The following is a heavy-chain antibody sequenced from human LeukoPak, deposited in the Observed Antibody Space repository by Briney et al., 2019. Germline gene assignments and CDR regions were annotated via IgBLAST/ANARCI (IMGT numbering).Heavy chain of an antibody. CDR3: ARDPPLGYCSSTSCPHLDY. CDR2: ISSSSSLI. CDR1: GFTLSSYS. J-gene: IGHJ4*02. Sequence: MAGGSLRLSCAASGFTLSSYSMNWVRQAPGKGLELVSSISSSSSLIYYADAVKGRFTISRDNAKNSLYLQMNSLRAEDTAVYYCARDPPLGYCSSTSCPHLDYWGQGTLVTVSS. D-gene: IGHD2-2*01. V-gene: IGHV3-21*01.